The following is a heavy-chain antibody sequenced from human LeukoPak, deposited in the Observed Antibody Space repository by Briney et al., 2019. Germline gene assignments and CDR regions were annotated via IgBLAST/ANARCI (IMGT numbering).Heavy chain of an antibody. CDR3: ARGEDGDYYFQH. V-gene: IGHV4-34*01. J-gene: IGHJ1*01. CDR2: INHSGSS. Sequence: PSETLSLTCAVYGXSFSGYYWSWIRQPPGKGLEWIGEINHSGSSNYNPSLKSRVTISVDTSKNQFSLKLSSVTAADTAVYYCARGEDGDYYFQHWGQGTLVTVSS. CDR1: GXSFSGYY. D-gene: IGHD4-17*01.